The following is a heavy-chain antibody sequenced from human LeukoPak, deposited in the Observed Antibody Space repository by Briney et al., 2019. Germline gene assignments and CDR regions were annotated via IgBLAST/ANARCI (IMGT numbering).Heavy chain of an antibody. CDR3: ARVGYSYGYGIDY. D-gene: IGHD5-18*01. CDR2: ISSSSSTI. Sequence: GGSLRLSCAASGFTFSSYEMNWVRQAPGEGLEWVSYISSSSSTIYYADSVKGRFTISRDNAKNSLYLQMNSLRAEDTAVYYCARVGYSYGYGIDYWGQGTLVTVSS. CDR1: GFTFSSYE. J-gene: IGHJ4*02. V-gene: IGHV3-48*03.